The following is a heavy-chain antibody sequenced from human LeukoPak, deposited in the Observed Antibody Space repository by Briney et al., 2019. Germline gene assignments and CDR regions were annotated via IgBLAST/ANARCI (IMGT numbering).Heavy chain of an antibody. D-gene: IGHD3-3*01. Sequence: PSETLPLTCTVSGGSINTNSYYWVWIRQPPGKGLEWIGTTYYTGSSFYNPSLKSRVTITVDTSKNQFSLKLSSGTAADTAMYYCASQRITDFGVVIPRGFDSWGQGTLVPVSS. CDR3: ASQRITDFGVVIPRGFDS. V-gene: IGHV4-39*07. J-gene: IGHJ4*02. CDR2: TYYTGSS. CDR1: GGSINTNSYY.